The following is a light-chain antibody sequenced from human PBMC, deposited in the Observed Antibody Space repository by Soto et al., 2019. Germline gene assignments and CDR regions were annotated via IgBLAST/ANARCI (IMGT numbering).Light chain of an antibody. CDR1: QFVSSN. J-gene: IGKJ1*01. CDR3: QQYVSSPQT. Sequence: EIVMTQSPVTLSVSPGERATLSCRASQFVSSNLAWYQQKPGQAPRLLIYGASNRATGIPDRFSGSGSGTDFTLTISRLEPEDFAMYFCQQYVSSPQTFGQGTKVDIK. CDR2: GAS. V-gene: IGKV3-20*01.